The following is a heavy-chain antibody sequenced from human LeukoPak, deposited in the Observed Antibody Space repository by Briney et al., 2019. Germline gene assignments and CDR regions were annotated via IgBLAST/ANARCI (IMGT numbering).Heavy chain of an antibody. CDR1: GFTFSSYA. Sequence: PGGSLRLSCAASGFTFSSYAMSWVRQAPGKGLEWVSAISGSGGSTYYADSVKGRFTISRDNSKSTLYLQMNSLRAEDTAVYYCAKGGLDGRYGDFDYWGQGTLVTVSS. V-gene: IGHV3-23*01. J-gene: IGHJ4*02. CDR2: ISGSGGST. D-gene: IGHD3-10*01. CDR3: AKGGLDGRYGDFDY.